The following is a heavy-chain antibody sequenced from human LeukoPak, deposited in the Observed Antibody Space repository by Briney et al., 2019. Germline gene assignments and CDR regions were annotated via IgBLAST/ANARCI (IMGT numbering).Heavy chain of an antibody. CDR2: ISAYNGNT. V-gene: IGHV1-18*01. CDR3: ARDARFYTPFLMIDEGYFDY. CDR1: GYTFTSYG. J-gene: IGHJ4*02. Sequence: ASVKVSCKASGYTFTSYGISWVRQAPGQGLEWMGWISAYNGNTNYAQKLQGRVTMSTDTSTSTAYMELRSLRSDDTAVYYCARDARFYTPFLMIDEGYFDYWGQGTLVTVSS. D-gene: IGHD3-22*01.